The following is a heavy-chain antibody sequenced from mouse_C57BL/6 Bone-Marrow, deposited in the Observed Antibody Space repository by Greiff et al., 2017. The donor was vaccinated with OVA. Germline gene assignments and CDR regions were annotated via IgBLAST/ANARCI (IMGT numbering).Heavy chain of an antibody. J-gene: IGHJ1*03. Sequence: QVQLKESGPELVKPGASVKISCKASGYAFSSSWMNWVKQRPGKGLEWIGRIYPGDGDTNYNGKFKGKATLTADKSSSTAYMQLSSLTSEDSAVYFCARGTTAYGRYFDVWGTGTTVTVSS. CDR3: ARGTTAYGRYFDV. CDR2: IYPGDGDT. D-gene: IGHD1-2*01. V-gene: IGHV1-82*01. CDR1: GYAFSSSW.